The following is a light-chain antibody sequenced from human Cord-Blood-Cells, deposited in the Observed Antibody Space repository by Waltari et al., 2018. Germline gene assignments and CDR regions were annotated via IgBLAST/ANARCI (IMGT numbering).Light chain of an antibody. CDR1: QSVSSY. V-gene: IGKV3-11*01. CDR3: QQRSNWPT. CDR2: DAS. J-gene: IGKJ4*01. Sequence: EIVLTQSPATLSLSPGERAPPSCRASQSVSSYLAWYQQKPGQAPRLLIYDASNRATGIPARFSGSGSGTDFTLTISSLEPEDFAVYYCQQRSNWPTFGGGTKVEIK.